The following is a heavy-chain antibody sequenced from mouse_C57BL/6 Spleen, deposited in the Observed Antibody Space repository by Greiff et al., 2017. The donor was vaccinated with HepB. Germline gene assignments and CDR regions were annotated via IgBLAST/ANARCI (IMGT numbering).Heavy chain of an antibody. J-gene: IGHJ3*01. Sequence: EVQVVESGGGLVKPGGSLKLSCAASGFTFSSYAMSWVRQTPEKRLEWVATISDGGSYTYYPDNVKGRFTISRDNAKNNLYLQMSHLKSEDTAMYYCAREGYDYDVGFAYWGQGTLVTVSA. CDR1: GFTFSSYA. CDR3: AREGYDYDVGFAY. V-gene: IGHV5-4*01. CDR2: ISDGGSYT. D-gene: IGHD2-4*01.